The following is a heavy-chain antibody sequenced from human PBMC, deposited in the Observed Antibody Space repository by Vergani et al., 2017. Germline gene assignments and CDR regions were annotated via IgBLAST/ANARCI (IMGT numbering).Heavy chain of an antibody. D-gene: IGHD5-18*01. Sequence: QVQLQESGPGLVKPSETLSLTCTVPGGSISSYYWSWIRQPPGKGLEWIGYIYYSGSTNYNPSLKSRVTISIDTSKNHFSLKLSSVTAADTAVYYCARHLRGYSYGVFDYWGQGREVTVSS. CDR3: ARHLRGYSYGVFDY. CDR1: GGSISSYY. CDR2: IYYSGST. V-gene: IGHV4-59*08. J-gene: IGHJ4*02.